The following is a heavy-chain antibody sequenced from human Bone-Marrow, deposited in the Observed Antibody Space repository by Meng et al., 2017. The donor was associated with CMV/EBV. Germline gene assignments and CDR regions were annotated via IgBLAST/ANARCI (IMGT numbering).Heavy chain of an antibody. CDR2: IYYNGNT. D-gene: IGHD3-22*01. CDR3: ARKDYYDISGHAFDI. J-gene: IGHJ3*02. V-gene: IGHV4-39*02. CDR1: GGSMGRGTYH. Sequence: SETLSLTCTVSGGSMGRGTYHWAWIRQPPGKGLEWIGSIYYNGNTFYNPSLKSRVTISVDTSKNHFSLNLTSVTAADTAVYYCARKDYYDISGHAFDIWGQGTMVTVSS.